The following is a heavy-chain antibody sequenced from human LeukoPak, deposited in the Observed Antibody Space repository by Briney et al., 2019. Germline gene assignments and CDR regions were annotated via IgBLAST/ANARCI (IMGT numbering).Heavy chain of an antibody. CDR3: ARDTLIVGTYYYYYMDV. D-gene: IGHD3-22*01. V-gene: IGHV4-59*01. CDR2: IYYSGST. J-gene: IGHJ6*03. Sequence: SETLSLTCTVSGGSISSYYWSWIRQPPGKGLEWIGYIYYSGSTNYNPSLKSRVTVSVDTSKNQFSLKLSSVTAADTAVYYCARDTLIVGTYYYYYMDVWGKGTTVTISS. CDR1: GGSISSYY.